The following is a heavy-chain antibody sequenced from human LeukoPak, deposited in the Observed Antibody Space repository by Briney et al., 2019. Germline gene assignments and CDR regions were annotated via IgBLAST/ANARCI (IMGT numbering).Heavy chain of an antibody. Sequence: GGSLRLSCTASGFTLFTFNNAWMSWVRQTPGKGLEWIGRIKSKTDGGATEYTAPVKGRFSISGDDSKNTVYLQMNSLKTEDTAVYYCTTDLLDYWGQGALVTVSS. CDR2: IKSKTDGGAT. V-gene: IGHV3-15*01. CDR1: GFTLFTFNNAW. CDR3: TTDLLDY. J-gene: IGHJ4*02.